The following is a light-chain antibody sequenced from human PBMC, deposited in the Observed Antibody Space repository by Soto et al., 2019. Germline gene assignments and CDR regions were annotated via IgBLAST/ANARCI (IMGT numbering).Light chain of an antibody. Sequence: IVLTQSPGTLSLSPGERATLSCRASQSVSSSYLAWYQQKPGQAPRLLIYGASNRATAIPDRFSGSGSGTDFTLTISRLEPEDFAVYYCQQYDDSPGTFGQWTKVEIK. CDR1: QSVSSSY. CDR3: QQYDDSPGT. V-gene: IGKV3-20*01. J-gene: IGKJ1*01. CDR2: GAS.